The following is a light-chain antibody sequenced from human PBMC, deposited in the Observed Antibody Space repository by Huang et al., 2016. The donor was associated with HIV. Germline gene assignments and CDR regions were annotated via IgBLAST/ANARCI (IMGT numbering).Light chain of an antibody. CDR3: LQDKDYPRT. J-gene: IGKJ1*01. CDR1: QGILND. Sequence: IQMTQSPSSLSAAVGGSVTITCRASQGILNDLGWYQQKQGKAPELLIYTASTLQSGVPSRFSGSGSGTEFTLTIDNLQPEDFATYYCLQDKDYPRTFGQGTKVEIK. CDR2: TAS. V-gene: IGKV1-6*02.